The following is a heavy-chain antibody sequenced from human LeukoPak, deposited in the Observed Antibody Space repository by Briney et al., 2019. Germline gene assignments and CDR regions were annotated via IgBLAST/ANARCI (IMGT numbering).Heavy chain of an antibody. D-gene: IGHD3-10*01. J-gene: IGHJ6*03. V-gene: IGHV1-69*06. CDR3: ARTSYYGSGSYYPTYYYYYMDV. CDR2: IIPIFGTA. Sequence: SVKVSCKASGGTFSSYAISWVRQAPGQGLEWMGGIIPIFGTANYAQKFQGRATITADKSTSTAYMELSSLRSEDTAVYYCARTSYYGSGSYYPTYYYYYMDVWGKGTTVTVSS. CDR1: GGTFSSYA.